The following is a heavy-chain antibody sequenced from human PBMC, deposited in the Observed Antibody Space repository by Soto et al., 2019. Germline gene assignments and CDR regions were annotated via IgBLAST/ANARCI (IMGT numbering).Heavy chain of an antibody. CDR2: IYYSGST. CDR1: GGSISSGGYF. V-gene: IGHV4-31*03. Sequence: QVPLQESGPGLVKPSQTLSLTCTVSGGSISSGGYFWSWIRQHPGKGLEWIGFIYYSGSTYYNPSLKSRVTISVDTSKNQFSLKLSSVTAADTAVYYCAREGAAPYYYYGMDVWGQGTTVTVSS. CDR3: AREGAAPYYYYGMDV. J-gene: IGHJ6*02. D-gene: IGHD6-6*01.